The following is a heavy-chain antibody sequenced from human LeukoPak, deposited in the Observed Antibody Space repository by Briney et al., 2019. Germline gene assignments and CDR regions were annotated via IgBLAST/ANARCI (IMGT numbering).Heavy chain of an antibody. V-gene: IGHV4-30-2*01. D-gene: IGHD3-10*01. J-gene: IGHJ5*02. Sequence: PSQTLSLTCAVSGGSISSGGYSWSWIRQPPGKGLEWIGYIYHSGSTCYNPSLKSRVTISVDRSKNQFSLKLSSVTAADTAVYYCARGGEGFDPWGQGTLVTVSS. CDR1: GGSISSGGYS. CDR2: IYHSGST. CDR3: ARGGEGFDP.